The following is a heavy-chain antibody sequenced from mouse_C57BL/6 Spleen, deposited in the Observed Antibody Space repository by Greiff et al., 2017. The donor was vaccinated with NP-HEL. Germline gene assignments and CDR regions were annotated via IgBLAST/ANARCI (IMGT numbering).Heavy chain of an antibody. CDR3: AQYYGRGDMDY. J-gene: IGHJ4*01. V-gene: IGHV1-78*01. CDR1: GYTFTDHT. D-gene: IGHD1-1*01. CDR2: IYPRDGST. Sequence: VQLQQSDAELVKPGASVKISCKVSGYTFTDHTIHWMKQRPEQGLDWIGYIYPRDGSTKYNEKFKGKATLTADKSSSTAYMQLNSLTSEDSAFYFCAQYYGRGDMDYWGQGISVTVSS.